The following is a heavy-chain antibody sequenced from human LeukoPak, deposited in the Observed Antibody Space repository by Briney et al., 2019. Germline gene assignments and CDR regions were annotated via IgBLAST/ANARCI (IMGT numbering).Heavy chain of an antibody. Sequence: GGSLRLSCAASGFTFSDYYMSWIRQAPGKGLEWVSYISSSGSTIYYADSVKGRFTISRDNAKNSLYLQMNSLRAEDTAVYYCARAEMTAVTTGWFDPWGQGTLVTVSS. J-gene: IGHJ5*02. CDR3: ARAEMTAVTTGWFDP. V-gene: IGHV3-11*04. CDR1: GFTFSDYY. D-gene: IGHD4-17*01. CDR2: ISSSGSTI.